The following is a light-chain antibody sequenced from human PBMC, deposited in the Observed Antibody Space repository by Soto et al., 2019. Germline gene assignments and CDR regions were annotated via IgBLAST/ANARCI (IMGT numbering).Light chain of an antibody. CDR3: QQSYTTPWM. Sequence: DIQMTQSPSSLSASVGDRVTITCRSSQSIDRSLNWYQQKPGEAPNLLIYAASGLQTLVPSRFSGGASGTDFTLTISSVQLDDFATFYFQQSYTTPWMFGQGTMVEMK. J-gene: IGKJ1*01. V-gene: IGKV1-39*01. CDR1: QSIDRS. CDR2: AAS.